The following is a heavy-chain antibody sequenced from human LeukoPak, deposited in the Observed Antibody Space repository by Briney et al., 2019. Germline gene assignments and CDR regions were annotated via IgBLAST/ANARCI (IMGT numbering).Heavy chain of an antibody. CDR3: ARGAINSYYYGSGSFDY. V-gene: IGHV4-4*07. D-gene: IGHD3-10*01. Sequence: SETLSLTCTVSGGSISSYYWSWIRQPAGKGLEWIGRIYTSGSTNYNPSLKSRVTISVDTSKNQFSLKLSSVTAADTAVYYCARGAINSYYYGSGSFDYWGQGTLVTVSS. CDR1: GGSISSYY. CDR2: IYTSGST. J-gene: IGHJ4*02.